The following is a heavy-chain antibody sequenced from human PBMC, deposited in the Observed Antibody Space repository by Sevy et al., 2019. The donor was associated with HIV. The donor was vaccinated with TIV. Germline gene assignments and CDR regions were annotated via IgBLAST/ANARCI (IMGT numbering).Heavy chain of an antibody. Sequence: GGSLRLSCAASGFTFSDYGMHWVRQAPGKGLEWVAVIWSDGSNKYYGDSVRGRFTISRDSSKNTLFLQMSSLRVDDTAEYYWAREERSGTTTSFDYWGQGALVTVSS. J-gene: IGHJ4*02. CDR2: IWSDGSNK. CDR3: AREERSGTTTSFDY. CDR1: GFTFSDYG. V-gene: IGHV3-33*01. D-gene: IGHD1-7*01.